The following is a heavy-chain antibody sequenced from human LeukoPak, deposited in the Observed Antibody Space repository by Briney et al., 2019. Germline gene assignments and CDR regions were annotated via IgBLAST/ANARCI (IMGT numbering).Heavy chain of an antibody. D-gene: IGHD6-19*01. CDR3: ARISYSSGWSSYYYYYYMDV. J-gene: IGHJ6*03. V-gene: IGHV4-59*01. Sequence: SETLSLTCTVSGGSISSYYWSWIRQPPGKGLEWIGYIYYSGSTNYNPSLKSRVTISVDTSKNQFSLKLSSVTAADTAVYYCARISYSSGWSSYYYYYYMDVWGKGTTVTVSS. CDR1: GGSISSYY. CDR2: IYYSGST.